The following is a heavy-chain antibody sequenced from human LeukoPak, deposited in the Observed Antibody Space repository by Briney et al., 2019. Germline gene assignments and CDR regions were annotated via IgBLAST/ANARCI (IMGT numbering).Heavy chain of an antibody. D-gene: IGHD6-19*01. CDR1: GFTFSSYA. J-gene: IGHJ4*02. CDR3: ARGGSLGY. CDR2: ISSSGSAI. V-gene: IGHV3-48*03. Sequence: HPGGSLRLSCAASGFTFSSYAMNWVRQAPGKGLEWVSKISSSGSAIYYADSVKGRFTISRDNAKSTLYLQMNGLRAEDTAVYYCARGGSLGYWGQGTLVTVSS.